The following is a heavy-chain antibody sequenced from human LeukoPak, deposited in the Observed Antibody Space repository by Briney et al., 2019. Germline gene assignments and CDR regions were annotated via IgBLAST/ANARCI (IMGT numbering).Heavy chain of an antibody. J-gene: IGHJ4*02. V-gene: IGHV3-23*01. D-gene: IGHD6-13*01. CDR1: GFTLNNYA. Sequence: PGGSLRLSCAASGFTLNNYAMSWVRQVPRKGLQWVSGISSSGGNTYYLDSVKGRFTISRDNAKNTLYLQMNSLRAEDTAVYYCARDLAAALDYWGQGTLVTVSS. CDR3: ARDLAAALDY. CDR2: ISSSGGNT.